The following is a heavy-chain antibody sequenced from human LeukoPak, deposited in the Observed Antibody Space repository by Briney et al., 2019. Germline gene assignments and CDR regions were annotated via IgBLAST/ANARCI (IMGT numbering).Heavy chain of an antibody. CDR2: MNSDGSST. CDR1: GFTFSSYW. V-gene: IGHV3-74*01. D-gene: IGHD6-13*01. Sequence: PGGSLRLSCAASGFTFSSYWMHWVGQAPGKGLVWVSRMNSDGSSTSYSDSVKGRFTISSDNANNTLSLQINSLRAEDTAVYYCAREGYGSSWYLRYWGQGTLVTVSS. J-gene: IGHJ4*02. CDR3: AREGYGSSWYLRY.